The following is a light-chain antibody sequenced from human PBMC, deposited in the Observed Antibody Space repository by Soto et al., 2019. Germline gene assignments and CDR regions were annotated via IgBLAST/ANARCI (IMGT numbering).Light chain of an antibody. CDR2: DNN. CDR3: QSYDSSLSVV. V-gene: IGLV1-40*01. CDR1: GSTIGAGYD. J-gene: IGLJ3*02. Sequence: QSVLTQPPSVSGAPGQRVTISCTGSGSTIGAGYDVHWYQHLPGTAPKLLIYDNNNRPSGVPDRFSGSKSGSSASLAISGLQAEDEAYYYCQSYDSSLSVVFGGGTKLTVL.